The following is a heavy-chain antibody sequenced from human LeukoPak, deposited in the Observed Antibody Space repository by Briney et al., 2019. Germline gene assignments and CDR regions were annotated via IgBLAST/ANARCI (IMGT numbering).Heavy chain of an antibody. Sequence: PSETLSLTCTVSGGSISSGSDYWSWIRQPAGKGLEWIGRIYTSGSTKYNPSLKSRVTIPVDASKNQFSLKLTSVTAADTAVYYCARDLVVYDNNWFDYWGQGTLVTVSS. CDR3: ARDLVVYDNNWFDY. D-gene: IGHD3-22*01. CDR2: IYTSGST. J-gene: IGHJ5*01. CDR1: GGSISSGSDY. V-gene: IGHV4-61*02.